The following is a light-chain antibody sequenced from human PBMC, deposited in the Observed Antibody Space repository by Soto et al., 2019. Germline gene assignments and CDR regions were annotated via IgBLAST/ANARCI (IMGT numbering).Light chain of an antibody. J-gene: IGKJ3*01. CDR1: QSIANY. CDR2: AAF. Sequence: DIQMTQSPSSLSASVGDRVTITCRPSQSIANYLNWYQQKPGKAPKVLIYAAFSLPSGIPSRFSGSGSGTDFTLTISSLQPEDFATYYCQQSYGTPFTFGPGTTVEI. V-gene: IGKV1-39*01. CDR3: QQSYGTPFT.